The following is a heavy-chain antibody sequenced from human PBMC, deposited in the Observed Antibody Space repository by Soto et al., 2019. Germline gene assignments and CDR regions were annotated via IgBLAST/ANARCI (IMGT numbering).Heavy chain of an antibody. D-gene: IGHD2-2*01. V-gene: IGHV3-23*01. CDR2: IDGSGGNT. CDR3: AKGFCSSSSCFNDWYFDL. J-gene: IGHJ2*01. CDR1: GFTFSSYA. Sequence: GGSLRLSCAASGFTFSSYAMRWVRQAPGKGLEWVSEIDGSGGNTYYTDSVKGRFTISRDNSKNTVYLQMNSLRAEDTAVYYCAKGFCSSSSCFNDWYFDLWGRGTLVTVSS.